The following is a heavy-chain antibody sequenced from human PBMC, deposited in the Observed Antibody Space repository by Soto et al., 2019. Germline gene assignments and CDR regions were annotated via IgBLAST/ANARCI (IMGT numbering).Heavy chain of an antibody. D-gene: IGHD6-13*01. V-gene: IGHV4-31*03. J-gene: IGHJ4*02. CDR3: ARAEAAGTEFDY. CDR2: IYYSGST. Sequence: PSETLSLTCTVSGGSISSGGYYWSWIRQHPGKGLEWIGYIYYSGSTYYNPSLKSRVTISVDTSKNQFSLKLSSVTAADTAVYYCARAEAAGTEFDYWGQRTLVTVSS. CDR1: GGSISSGGYY.